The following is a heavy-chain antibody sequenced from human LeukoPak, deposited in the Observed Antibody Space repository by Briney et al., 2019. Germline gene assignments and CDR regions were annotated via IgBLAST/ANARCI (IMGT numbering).Heavy chain of an antibody. J-gene: IGHJ4*02. CDR2: ISAYNGNT. D-gene: IGHD4-23*01. V-gene: IGHV1-18*01. Sequence: ASVKVSCKASGYTFTSYGISWVRQAPGQGLEWMGWISAYNGNTNYAQKFQGRVTMTRNTSISTAYMELSSLRSEDTAVYYCARGKGYGGNHFDYWGQGTLVTVSS. CDR3: ARGKGYGGNHFDY. CDR1: GYTFTSYG.